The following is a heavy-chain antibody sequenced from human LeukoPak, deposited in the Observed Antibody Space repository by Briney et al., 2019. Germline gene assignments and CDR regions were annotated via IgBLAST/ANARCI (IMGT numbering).Heavy chain of an antibody. V-gene: IGHV3-48*03. Sequence: GGSLRLSCAASGFTVSSYEMNWVRQAPGKGLEWVSYISSRGSTISYADSVKGRFTVSRDNAKNSLYLQMNSLRAEDTAVYYCAKDTIYDSSGYWRDDAFDIWGQGTMVTVSS. D-gene: IGHD3-22*01. J-gene: IGHJ3*02. CDR3: AKDTIYDSSGYWRDDAFDI. CDR2: ISSRGSTI. CDR1: GFTVSSYE.